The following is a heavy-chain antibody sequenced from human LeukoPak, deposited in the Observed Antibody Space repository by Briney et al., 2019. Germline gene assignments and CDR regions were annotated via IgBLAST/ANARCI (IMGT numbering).Heavy chain of an antibody. CDR2: VSGSGGRT. Sequence: GGSLRLSCAASGFTFSNYAMTWARQAPGRGLEWISGVSGSGGRTYYAESVKGRFTISRDDLKNTLYLQMNSLRVEETAVYYCARGSSGSTYYYMDVWGKGTTVTVSS. J-gene: IGHJ6*03. D-gene: IGHD3-22*01. CDR3: ARGSSGSTYYYMDV. CDR1: GFTFSNYA. V-gene: IGHV3-23*01.